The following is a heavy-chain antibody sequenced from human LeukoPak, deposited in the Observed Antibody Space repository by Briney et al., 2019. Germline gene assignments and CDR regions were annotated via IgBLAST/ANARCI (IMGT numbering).Heavy chain of an antibody. D-gene: IGHD3-10*01. V-gene: IGHV4-59*01. J-gene: IGHJ4*02. CDR1: GGSMSSYY. CDR3: ARERSYGSGSYYIDY. Sequence: SETLSLTCSVSGGSMSSYYWSWIRQAPGKGLEWIGYTYYTGSTNYNPSLKSRVTISVDTSKNQFSLKLNFLTTADTAVYYCARERSYGSGSYYIDYWGQGTLVTVSS. CDR2: TYYTGST.